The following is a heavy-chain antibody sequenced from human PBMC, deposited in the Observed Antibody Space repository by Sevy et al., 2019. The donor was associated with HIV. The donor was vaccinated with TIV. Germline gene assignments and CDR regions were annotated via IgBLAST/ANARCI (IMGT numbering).Heavy chain of an antibody. CDR1: GFTFSSYG. CDR2: ISYDGSNK. D-gene: IGHD5-12*01. J-gene: IGHJ3*02. V-gene: IGHV3-30*18. Sequence: GGSLRLSCAASGFTFSSYGMHWVRQAPGKGLEWVAVISYDGSNKYYADSVKGRFTISRDNSKNTLYLQMNSLRAEDTAVYYCAKIIAGPNTWWLRWRPRGDAFDIWGQGTMVTVSS. CDR3: AKIIAGPNTWWLRWRPRGDAFDI.